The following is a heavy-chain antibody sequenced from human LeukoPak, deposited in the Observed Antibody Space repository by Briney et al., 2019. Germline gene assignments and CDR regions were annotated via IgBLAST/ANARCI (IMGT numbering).Heavy chain of an antibody. CDR3: ARDALDYSNSDNWFDP. CDR2: ISSSSSTI. CDR1: GFTFSSYS. Sequence: GGSLRLSCAASGFTFSSYSMNWVRQAPGKGLEWVSYISSSSSTIYYADSVKGRFTISRDNAKDSLYLQMNSLRAEDTAVYYCARDALDYSNSDNWFDPWGQGTLVTVSS. D-gene: IGHD4-11*01. J-gene: IGHJ5*02. V-gene: IGHV3-48*01.